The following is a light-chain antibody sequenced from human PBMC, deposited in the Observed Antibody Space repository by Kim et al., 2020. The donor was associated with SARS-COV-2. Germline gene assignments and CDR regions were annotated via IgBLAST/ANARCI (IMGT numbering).Light chain of an antibody. CDR3: QKYNGAPWT. V-gene: IGKV1-27*01. CDR2: AAS. J-gene: IGKJ1*01. Sequence: ASVGDRDTITCRASQGISKDLAWYQQKPGNAPKLLIFAASALQSGVPTRFSGSGSGTDFTLTISSLQPEDVATYYCQKYNGAPWTFGQGTKVDIK. CDR1: QGISKD.